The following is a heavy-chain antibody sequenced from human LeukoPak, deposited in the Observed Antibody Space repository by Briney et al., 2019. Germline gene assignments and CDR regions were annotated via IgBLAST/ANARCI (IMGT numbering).Heavy chain of an antibody. V-gene: IGHV1-69*06. CDR1: RDTFSSYA. CDR3: ARAGGTLFDGNYYYGMGV. J-gene: IGHJ6*04. CDR2: IFSMFGTA. D-gene: IGHD2-8*02. Sequence: ASVKVSCESSRDTFSSYAISWVRQAPGHGVEWMGGIFSMFGTANYAQKFQGRVTITADKSTSTAYMELSSLRSEDTAVYYCARAGGTLFDGNYYYGMGVWGKGTTVTVSS.